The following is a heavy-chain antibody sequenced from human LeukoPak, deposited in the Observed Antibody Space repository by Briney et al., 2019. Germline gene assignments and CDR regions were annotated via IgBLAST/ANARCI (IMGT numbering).Heavy chain of an antibody. V-gene: IGHV5-51*01. D-gene: IGHD6-6*01. CDR3: ARRGSYSSSFLYYFDY. Sequence: GASLKISCKGSGSIFTSYWIGWVRQLPGKGLEWMGIIYPGDSDTRYSPSFQGQVTISADKSISTAYLQWSSLKASDTAMYYCARRGSYSSSFLYYFDYWGQGTLVTVSS. J-gene: IGHJ4*02. CDR1: GSIFTSYW. CDR2: IYPGDSDT.